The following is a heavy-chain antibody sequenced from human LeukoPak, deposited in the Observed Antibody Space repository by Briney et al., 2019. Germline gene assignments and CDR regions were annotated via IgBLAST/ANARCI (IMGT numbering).Heavy chain of an antibody. Sequence: SQTLSLTCTVSGGSIRSGDYSWNWIRQHPGKGLEWIGYIYYSGSTYYNPSLTSRVTMSVDTSKNQFSLKLSSVTAADTAVYYCARALYGDYVNFDYWGQGTLVTVSS. CDR3: ARALYGDYVNFDY. CDR2: IYYSGST. V-gene: IGHV4-31*03. D-gene: IGHD4-17*01. CDR1: GGSIRSGDYS. J-gene: IGHJ4*02.